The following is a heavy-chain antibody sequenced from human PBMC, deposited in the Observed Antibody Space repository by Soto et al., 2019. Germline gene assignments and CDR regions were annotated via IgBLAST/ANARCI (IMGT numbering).Heavy chain of an antibody. Sequence: SETLSLTCNVSGGSVSSSSYYWGWVRQAPGKGLEWIVSTYYSAGTYYNPSLKSRITTSMDASKNQFSLTVTSVTAADTAIYYCARHASRGYSSSWYFEDWGQGTPVTVSS. J-gene: IGHJ4*02. CDR3: ARHASRGYSSSWYFED. CDR1: GGSVSSSSYY. V-gene: IGHV4-39*01. D-gene: IGHD6-13*01. CDR2: TYYSAGT.